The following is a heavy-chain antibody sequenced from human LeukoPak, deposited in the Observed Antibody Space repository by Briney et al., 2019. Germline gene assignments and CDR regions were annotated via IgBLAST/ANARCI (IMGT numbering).Heavy chain of an antibody. Sequence: GGSLRLSCAAYGFTFSSYAMSWVRQAPGKGLEWVSAISGSGGSTYYADSVKGRFTISRDNSKNTLYLQMNSLRAEDTAVYYCAKMGHYYDSSGYYYGVDYWGQGTLVTVSS. J-gene: IGHJ4*02. V-gene: IGHV3-23*01. D-gene: IGHD3-22*01. CDR2: ISGSGGST. CDR1: GFTFSSYA. CDR3: AKMGHYYDSSGYYYGVDY.